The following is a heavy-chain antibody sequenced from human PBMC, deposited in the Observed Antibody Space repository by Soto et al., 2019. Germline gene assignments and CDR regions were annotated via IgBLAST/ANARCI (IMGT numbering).Heavy chain of an antibody. Sequence: SVKVSCKASGGTFSSYTISWVRQAPGQGFEWMGRIIPILGIANYAQKFQGRVTITADKSTSTAYMELSSLRSEDTAVYYCARDPKHHGSDQYNWFDPWGQGTLVTVSS. CDR2: IIPILGIA. V-gene: IGHV1-69*04. CDR1: GGTFSSYT. J-gene: IGHJ5*02. CDR3: ARDPKHHGSDQYNWFDP. D-gene: IGHD3-10*01.